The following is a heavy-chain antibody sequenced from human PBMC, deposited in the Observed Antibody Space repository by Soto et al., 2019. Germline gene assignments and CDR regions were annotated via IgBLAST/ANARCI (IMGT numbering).Heavy chain of an antibody. CDR1: GFTFNNYA. V-gene: IGHV3-23*01. Sequence: EVQLLESGGGLVQPGGSLRLSCAASGFTFNNYAMTWVRQAPGKGLEWVSAISGGGDTTSYADSVKGRFTVSRDGSKNTLYLQMSSLRAEDTALYYCVKGRGGSGSLTPRVDFWGQETLVTVSS. D-gene: IGHD3-10*01. J-gene: IGHJ4*02. CDR3: VKGRGGSGSLTPRVDF. CDR2: ISGGGDTT.